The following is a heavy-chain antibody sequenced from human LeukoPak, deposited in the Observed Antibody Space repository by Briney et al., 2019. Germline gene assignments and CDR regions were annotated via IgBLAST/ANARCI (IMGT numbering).Heavy chain of an antibody. D-gene: IGHD2-21*02. CDR2: IYRGGST. V-gene: IGHV3-66*02. J-gene: IGHJ4*02. CDR3: ARGLGDWGRVDY. Sequence: GGSLRLSCAASGFTVSSNYMSWVRQAPGKGLEWVSVIYRGGSTYYADSVKGRFTISRDNSGNTLYLQMSSLRAEDTAVYYCARGLGDWGRVDYWGQGTLVTVSS. CDR1: GFTVSSNY.